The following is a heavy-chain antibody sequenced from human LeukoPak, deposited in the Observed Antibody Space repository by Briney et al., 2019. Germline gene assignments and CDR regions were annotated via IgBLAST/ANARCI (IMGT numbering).Heavy chain of an antibody. Sequence: GASVKVSCKASGYTFTSYGIGWVRQAPGQGLEWMGWISAYNGNTNYAQKLQGRVTMTTDTPTSTAYMELRSLRSDDTAVYYCARKDYGSGSYYYFDYWGQGTLVTVSS. J-gene: IGHJ4*02. D-gene: IGHD3-10*01. V-gene: IGHV1-18*01. CDR3: ARKDYGSGSYYYFDY. CDR1: GYTFTSYG. CDR2: ISAYNGNT.